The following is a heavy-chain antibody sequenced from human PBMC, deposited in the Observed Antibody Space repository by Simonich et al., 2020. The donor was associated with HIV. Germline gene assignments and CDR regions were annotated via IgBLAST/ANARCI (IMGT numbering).Heavy chain of an antibody. Sequence: QVQLVQSGAEVKKPGASVKVSCKAYGYTFTDYNITWVRQAPGKGLEWMDRANPNSGGANYPQTFQVRVTMTRDTSVTTAYMQLTRLRSDDTAVYYCATHGPGSYSSALDIWGQGTKVTVSS. D-gene: IGHD1-26*01. CDR1: GYTFTDYN. CDR2: ANPNSGGA. V-gene: IGHV1-2*06. J-gene: IGHJ3*02. CDR3: ATHGPGSYSSALDI.